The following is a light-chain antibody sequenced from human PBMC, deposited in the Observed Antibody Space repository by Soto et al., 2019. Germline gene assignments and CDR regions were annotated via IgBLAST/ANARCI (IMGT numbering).Light chain of an antibody. V-gene: IGKV3-15*01. J-gene: IGKJ1*01. CDR3: QQYNNWWT. CDR2: GAS. CDR1: QSVSSK. Sequence: EIVMAQSPATLSVSPGERATLSCRASQSVSSKLAWYQQKPGQAPRLLIYGASTRATGIPARFSASGSGTEFTLTISSLQSEDFAVYFCQQYNNWWTFGQGTKVEIK.